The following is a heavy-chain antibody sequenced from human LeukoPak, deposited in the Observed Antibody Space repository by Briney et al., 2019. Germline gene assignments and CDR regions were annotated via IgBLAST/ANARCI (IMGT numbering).Heavy chain of an antibody. V-gene: IGHV4-39*07. D-gene: IGHD3-10*01. CDR2: MNYRGTT. Sequence: SETLSLTCSVPGASIRDSSYFWAWIRQTPGMQLDWIATMNYRGTTRYNPSLHSRVTISADTSRNTFSLKVDSVTAADTAVYYCATTTYYSGSGSYAWYFDLWGRGTLVTVSS. J-gene: IGHJ2*01. CDR1: GASIRDSSYF. CDR3: ATTTYYSGSGSYAWYFDL.